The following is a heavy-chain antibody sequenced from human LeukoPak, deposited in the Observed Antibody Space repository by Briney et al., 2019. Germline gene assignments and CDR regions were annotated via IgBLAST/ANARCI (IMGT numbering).Heavy chain of an antibody. J-gene: IGHJ4*02. CDR2: IYYSGST. V-gene: IGHV4-31*03. CDR1: GGSISSGGYY. Sequence: SETLSLTSTVSGGSISSGGYYWSWIRQHPGKGLEWIGYIYYSGSTYYNPSLKSRVTISVDTSKNQFSLKLSSVTAADTAVYYCARDAIHCSSTSCYSDYWGQGTLVTVSS. CDR3: ARDAIHCSSTSCYSDY. D-gene: IGHD2-2*01.